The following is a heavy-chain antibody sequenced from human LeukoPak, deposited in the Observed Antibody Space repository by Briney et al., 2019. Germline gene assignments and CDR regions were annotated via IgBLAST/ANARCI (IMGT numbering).Heavy chain of an antibody. CDR3: ARDPLRYFDWLGMDV. CDR1: GGSISSGSYY. CDR2: IYTSGST. J-gene: IGHJ6*04. Sequence: SETLSLTCTVSGGSISSGSYYWSWIRQPAGKGLEWIVRIYTSGSTNYNPSLKSRVTISVDTSKNQFSLKLSSVTAADTAVYYCARDPLRYFDWLGMDVWGKGTTVTVSS. V-gene: IGHV4-61*02. D-gene: IGHD3-9*01.